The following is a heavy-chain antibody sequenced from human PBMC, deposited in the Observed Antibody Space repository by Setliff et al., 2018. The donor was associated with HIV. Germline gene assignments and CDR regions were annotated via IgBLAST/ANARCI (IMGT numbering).Heavy chain of an antibody. J-gene: IGHJ3*02. V-gene: IGHV3-7*01. D-gene: IGHD2-15*01. CDR1: GFTFSSYG. Sequence: GGSLRLSCAASGFTFSSYGMHWVRQAPGKGLEWVATINPDGNEKHYADSVKGRFTISRDNSKNSLYLQMSSLRDEDTAVYYCARDFRIIVPDVFDIWGRGTMVTVS. CDR2: INPDGNEK. CDR3: ARDFRIIVPDVFDI.